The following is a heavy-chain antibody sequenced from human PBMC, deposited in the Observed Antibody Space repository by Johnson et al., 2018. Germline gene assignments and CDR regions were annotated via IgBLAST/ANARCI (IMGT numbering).Heavy chain of an antibody. CDR1: GFTFSNAW. CDR2: IKIKTDGGTT. Sequence: EVQLVESGGGLVKXGGSLRLSCVASGFTFSNAWMNWVRQAPGKGLEWVGRIKIKTDGGTTDYPAPVKGRFTISRDDSKNTLYLQMNSLKTEDTAVYYCTTADYSYMDAWGKGTTVTVSS. CDR3: TTADYSYMDA. J-gene: IGHJ6*03. V-gene: IGHV3-15*07.